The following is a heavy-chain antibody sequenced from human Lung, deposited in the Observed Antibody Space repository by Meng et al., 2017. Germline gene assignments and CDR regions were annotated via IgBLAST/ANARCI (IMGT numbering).Heavy chain of an antibody. J-gene: IGHJ4*02. CDR3: ARDLAVGYYYDSSGYTPPDY. Sequence: GESLKISCAASGLTFSDYYMSWIRQAPGKGLEWVSYISSSGSTIYYADSVKGRFTISRDNAKNSLYLQMNSLRAEDTAVYYCARDLAVGYYYDSSGYTPPDYWGQGTLVTVSS. CDR2: ISSSGSTI. D-gene: IGHD3-22*01. CDR1: GLTFSDYY. V-gene: IGHV3-11*04.